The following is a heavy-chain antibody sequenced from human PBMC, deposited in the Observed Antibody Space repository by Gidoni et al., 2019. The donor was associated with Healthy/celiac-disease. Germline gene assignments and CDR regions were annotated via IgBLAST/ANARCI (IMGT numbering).Heavy chain of an antibody. D-gene: IGHD2-21*02. J-gene: IGHJ5*02. CDR3: AKDRNFEAYCGGDCYPPRWFDP. CDR2: ISGSGGST. Sequence: EVQLVESGGGLVQPGGSLRLSCAASGFTFSSYAMSWVRQAPGKGLGWVSAISGSGGSTYYADSVKGRFTISRDNSKNTLYLQMNSLRAEDTAVYYCAKDRNFEAYCGGDCYPPRWFDPWGQGTLVTVSS. V-gene: IGHV3-23*04. CDR1: GFTFSSYA.